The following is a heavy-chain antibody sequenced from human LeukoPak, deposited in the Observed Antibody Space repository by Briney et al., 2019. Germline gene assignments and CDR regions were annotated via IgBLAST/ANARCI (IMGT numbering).Heavy chain of an antibody. Sequence: ASVKDSCKASGYTFTDYYLHWVRQAPGQGLEWMGWINPNNGETNYAQKFQDWVTMTRDTSSITAYMELSRLRSDDTAVYYCATTGGSQWYYYGLDVWGQGTTVTVSS. CDR2: INPNNGET. CDR1: GYTFTDYY. D-gene: IGHD1-1*01. V-gene: IGHV1-2*04. J-gene: IGHJ6*02. CDR3: ATTGGSQWYYYGLDV.